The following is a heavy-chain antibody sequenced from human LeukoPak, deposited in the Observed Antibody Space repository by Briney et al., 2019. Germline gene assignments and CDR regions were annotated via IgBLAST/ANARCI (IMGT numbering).Heavy chain of an antibody. Sequence: SSETLSLTCAVYGGSFSGYYWSWIRQPPGKGLEWIGEINHSGSTNYNPSLKSRVTISVDTSKNQFSLKLSSVTAADTAVYYCARVKYDFWSGYYTRYFDHWGQGTLVTVSS. CDR3: ARVKYDFWSGYYTRYFDH. J-gene: IGHJ4*02. CDR1: GGSFSGYY. D-gene: IGHD3-3*01. CDR2: INHSGST. V-gene: IGHV4-34*01.